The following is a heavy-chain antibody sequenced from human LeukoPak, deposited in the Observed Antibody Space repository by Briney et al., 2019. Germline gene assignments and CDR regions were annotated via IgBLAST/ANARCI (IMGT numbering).Heavy chain of an antibody. CDR1: GYTFTSYY. J-gene: IGHJ4*02. D-gene: IGHD6-13*01. CDR3: ARDGRGIAAAGYTIDY. CDR2: INPSGGST. V-gene: IGHV1-46*01. Sequence: ASVKVSCKASGYTFTSYYMHWVRQAPGQGLEWMGIINPSGGSTSYAQKFQGRVTMTRDMSTSTVYMELSSLRSEDTAVYYCARDGRGIAAAGYTIDYWGQGTLVTVSS.